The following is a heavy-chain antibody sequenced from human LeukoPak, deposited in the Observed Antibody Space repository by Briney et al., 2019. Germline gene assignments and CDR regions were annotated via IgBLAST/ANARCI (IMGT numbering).Heavy chain of an antibody. Sequence: SETLSLTCTVSGVSISSYYWSWIRQPPGKGLEWIGYIYYSGSTNYNPSLKSRVTISVDTSKNQFSLKLSSVTAADTAVYYCARGEEFDYWGQGTLVTVSS. CDR3: ARGEEFDY. CDR2: IYYSGST. V-gene: IGHV4-59*01. J-gene: IGHJ4*02. CDR1: GVSISSYY.